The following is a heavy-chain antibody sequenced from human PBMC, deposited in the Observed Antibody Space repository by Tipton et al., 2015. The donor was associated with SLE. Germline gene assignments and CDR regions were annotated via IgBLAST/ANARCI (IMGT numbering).Heavy chain of an antibody. D-gene: IGHD5-12*01. V-gene: IGHV4-38-2*02. CDR3: ARDRVATIVPPRHLFDI. Sequence: TLSLTCAVSGYSISSGYYWSWIRQPPGKGLEWIGEINHSGSTNYNPSLKSRVTMSVDTSKNQFSLKLDSVTAADTAIYYCARDRVATIVPPRHLFDIWGHGALVTVSS. J-gene: IGHJ3*02. CDR2: INHSGST. CDR1: GYSISSGYY.